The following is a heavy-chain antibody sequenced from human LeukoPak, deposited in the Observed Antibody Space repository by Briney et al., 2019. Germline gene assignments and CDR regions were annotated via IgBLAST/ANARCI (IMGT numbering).Heavy chain of an antibody. Sequence: GESLKISCKASGYSFTSXXXGXVRQMPGKXXEWLGIIYPGDSDTRXXXSFQGQATISADKSISTAYLQWSSLRAPDTAMYYCARLCGVCFDYWGQGTLVTVSS. D-gene: IGHD3-3*01. CDR2: IYPGDSDT. CDR3: ARLCGVCFDY. J-gene: IGHJ4*02. CDR1: GYSFTSXX. V-gene: IGHV5-51*01.